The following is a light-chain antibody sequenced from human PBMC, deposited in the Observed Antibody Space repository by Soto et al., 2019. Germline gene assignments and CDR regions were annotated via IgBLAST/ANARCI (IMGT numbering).Light chain of an antibody. V-gene: IGLV2-23*02. CDR3: CSYAGSSTYV. Sequence: QSALTQPASVSGSPRQSITISCTGTSSDVGSYNLVSWYQQHPGKAPKLMIYEVSKRPSGVSNRFSGSKSGNTASLTISGLQAEDEADYYCCSYAGSSTYVFGTGTKVTV. J-gene: IGLJ1*01. CDR2: EVS. CDR1: SSDVGSYNL.